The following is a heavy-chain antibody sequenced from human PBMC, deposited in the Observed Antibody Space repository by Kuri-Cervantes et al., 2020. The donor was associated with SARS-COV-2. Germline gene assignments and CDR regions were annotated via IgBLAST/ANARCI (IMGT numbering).Heavy chain of an antibody. Sequence: ETLSLTCAASGFTFSSYSMNWVRQAPGKGLEWVSYISSSSSTIYYADSVKGRFTISRDNAKNSLYLQMNSLRAEDTAVYYCARDQSGSYYFGYFDYWGQGTLVTVSS. J-gene: IGHJ4*02. CDR1: GFTFSSYS. V-gene: IGHV3-48*04. CDR3: ARDQSGSYYFGYFDY. CDR2: ISSSSSTI. D-gene: IGHD1-26*01.